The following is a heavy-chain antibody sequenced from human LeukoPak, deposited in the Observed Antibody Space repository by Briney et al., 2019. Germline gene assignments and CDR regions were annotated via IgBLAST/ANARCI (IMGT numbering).Heavy chain of an antibody. CDR1: GGTFSSYA. Sequence: ASVKVSCKASGGTFSSYAIRWVRQAPGQGLEWMGRIIPIFGTANYAQKFQGRVTITTDESTSTAYMELSSLRSEDTAVYYCARVGGIERWLQLGAFDIWGQGTMVTVSS. CDR2: IIPIFGTA. J-gene: IGHJ3*02. V-gene: IGHV1-69*05. D-gene: IGHD5-24*01. CDR3: ARVGGIERWLQLGAFDI.